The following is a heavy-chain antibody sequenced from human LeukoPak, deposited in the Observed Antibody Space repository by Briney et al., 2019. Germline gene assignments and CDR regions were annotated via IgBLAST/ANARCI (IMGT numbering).Heavy chain of an antibody. CDR2: IYYSGST. J-gene: IGHJ4*02. CDR1: GVSISSYY. CDR3: ARVMAVGDYFDY. Sequence: SETLSLTCTVSGVSISSYYWSWIRQPPGKGLEWIGYIYYSGSTNYNPSLKSRVTISVDTSKNQFSLKLSSVTAADTAVYYCARVMAVGDYFDYWGQGTLVTVSS. V-gene: IGHV4-59*01. D-gene: IGHD2-15*01.